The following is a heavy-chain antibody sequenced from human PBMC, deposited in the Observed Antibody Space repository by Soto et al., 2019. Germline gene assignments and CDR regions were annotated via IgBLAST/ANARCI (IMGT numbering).Heavy chain of an antibody. D-gene: IGHD5-12*01. J-gene: IGHJ4*02. CDR1: GFTFSSYG. Sequence: QVQLVESGGGVVQPGRSLRLSCAASGFTFSSYGMHWVRQAPGKGLEWVAVISYDGSNKYYADSVKGRFTISRDNSKHTLYLQMNSLRAEDTAVYYCAKTDEMATIIDYWGQGTLVTVSS. CDR2: ISYDGSNK. V-gene: IGHV3-30*18. CDR3: AKTDEMATIIDY.